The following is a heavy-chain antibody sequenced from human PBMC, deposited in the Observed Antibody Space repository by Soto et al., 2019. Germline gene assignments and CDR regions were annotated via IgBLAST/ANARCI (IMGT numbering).Heavy chain of an antibody. V-gene: IGHV1-18*01. D-gene: IGHD3-3*01. CDR1: GYTFTSYG. CDR3: AREEVDDFNPNWFDP. CDR2: ISADNGNT. Sequence: QVQLVQSGAEVKKPGASVKVSCKASGYTFTSYGISWVRQAPGQGLERMGWISADNGNTNYAQKLQGRVTITTYKSTSTAYMELRSLRSEDTAVYYCAREEVDDFNPNWFDPGGQGTLVTVSS. J-gene: IGHJ5*02.